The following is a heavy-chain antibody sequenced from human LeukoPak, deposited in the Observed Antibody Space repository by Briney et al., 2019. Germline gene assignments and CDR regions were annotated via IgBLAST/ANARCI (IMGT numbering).Heavy chain of an antibody. D-gene: IGHD5-24*01. V-gene: IGHV3-23*01. CDR2: ISFIGGNT. CDR3: ARDIQLST. CDR1: GFTFSGSA. Sequence: GGSLRLSCAASGFTFSGSAMSWGRQAPGKGLEWVSLISFIGGNTYYADSVKSRFTTPRDNSKDTLYLKMNSLRAEDTAIYYCARDIQLSTWGLGTMVTVSS. J-gene: IGHJ3*01.